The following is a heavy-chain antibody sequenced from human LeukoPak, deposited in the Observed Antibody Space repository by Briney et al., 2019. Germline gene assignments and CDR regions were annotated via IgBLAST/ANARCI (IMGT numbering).Heavy chain of an antibody. J-gene: IGHJ6*02. CDR3: ARGYYYDSSGYYYYYYYGMDV. CDR1: GGTFISYA. V-gene: IGHV1-69*04. D-gene: IGHD3-22*01. Sequence: GASVTVSCTASGGTFISYAISWVRQAPGQGLEWMGRIIPILGIANYAQKFQGRVTITADKSTSTAYMELSSLRSEDTAVYYCARGYYYDSSGYYYYYYYGMDVWGQGTTVTVSS. CDR2: IIPILGIA.